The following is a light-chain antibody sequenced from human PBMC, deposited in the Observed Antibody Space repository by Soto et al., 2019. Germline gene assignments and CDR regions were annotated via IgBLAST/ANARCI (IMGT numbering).Light chain of an antibody. CDR2: GAS. J-gene: IGKJ3*01. CDR3: QQYNNWPGVT. Sequence: EIVMTQSPATLSVSPGERATLSCRASQSVGSNLAWYQQKPGQAPRLLIYGASTRATGIPARFSGSGSGTEFTLTISSLQSEDFAVYYCQQYNNWPGVTFGPGTKVDIK. CDR1: QSVGSN. V-gene: IGKV3-15*01.